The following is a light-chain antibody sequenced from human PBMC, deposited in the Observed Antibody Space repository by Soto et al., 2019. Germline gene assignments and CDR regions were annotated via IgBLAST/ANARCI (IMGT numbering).Light chain of an antibody. CDR1: SSNIGAGYD. CDR2: GNS. J-gene: IGLJ1*01. V-gene: IGLV1-40*01. CDR3: QSYDSSLSGYV. Sequence: QLVLTQPPSVSGAPGQKVTISCTGSSSNIGAGYDVNWYHQLPGTAPQLLIHGNSNRPSGVPDRFSGSKSGSSASLAITGLQAEDEADYFCQSYDSSLSGYVFGPGTKVTVL.